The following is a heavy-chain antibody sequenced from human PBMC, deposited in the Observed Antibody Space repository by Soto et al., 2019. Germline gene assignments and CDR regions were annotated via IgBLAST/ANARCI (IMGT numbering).Heavy chain of an antibody. D-gene: IGHD1-7*01. V-gene: IGHV4-34*01. CDR1: GGSLSGYY. J-gene: IGHJ6*02. CDR3: ARSDNRNSLYGVDV. CDR2: INHRGSS. Sequence: SETLSRTCAVDGGSLSGYYWSWIRQSPGKGLEWIGEINHRGSSDYNPSLKSRVSLSIEASMNHVTLELTSLTAADTAVYYCARSDNRNSLYGVDVWRQGTAVTVSS.